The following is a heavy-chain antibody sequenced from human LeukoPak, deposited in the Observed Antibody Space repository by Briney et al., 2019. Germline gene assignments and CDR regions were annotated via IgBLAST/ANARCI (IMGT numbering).Heavy chain of an antibody. CDR3: ARGRGPYGWFDP. D-gene: IGHD3-10*01. J-gene: IGHJ5*02. Sequence: GGSLRLSCAASGFTSSSYWMHWVRQAPGKGLVWVSRINRDGSNTNYADSVKGRSTISRDNAKNTVYLQMSSLRAEDTAVYYCARGRGPYGWFDPWGQGTLVTVSS. CDR2: INRDGSNT. V-gene: IGHV3-74*01. CDR1: GFTSSSYW.